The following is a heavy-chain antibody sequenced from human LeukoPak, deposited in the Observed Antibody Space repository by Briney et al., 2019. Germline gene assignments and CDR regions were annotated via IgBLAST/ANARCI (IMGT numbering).Heavy chain of an antibody. J-gene: IGHJ4*02. CDR1: GGSISSYY. Sequence: SETLSLTCTVSGGSISSYYWSWIRQPPGKGLEWIGYIYYSGTTNYNPSLKSRVTISVDTSKNQFSLNLTSVTTADTAVYYCAGTYDFWSGSLEFWGQGTLVTVSS. V-gene: IGHV4-59*01. D-gene: IGHD3-3*01. CDR3: AGTYDFWSGSLEF. CDR2: IYYSGTT.